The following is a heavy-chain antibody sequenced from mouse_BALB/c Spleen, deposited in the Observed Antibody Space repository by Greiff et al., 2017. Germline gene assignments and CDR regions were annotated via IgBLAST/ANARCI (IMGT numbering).Heavy chain of an antibody. CDR3: AKANWDYFDY. CDR2: ISSGGSYT. CDR1: GFTFSSYA. D-gene: IGHD4-1*01. Sequence: EVKLMESGGGLVKPGGSLKLSCAASGFTFSSYAMSWVRQTPEKRLEWVATISSGGSYTYYPDSVKGRFTISRDNAKNTLYLQMSSLRSEDTAMYYCAKANWDYFDYWGQGTTLTVSS. J-gene: IGHJ2*01. V-gene: IGHV5-9-3*01.